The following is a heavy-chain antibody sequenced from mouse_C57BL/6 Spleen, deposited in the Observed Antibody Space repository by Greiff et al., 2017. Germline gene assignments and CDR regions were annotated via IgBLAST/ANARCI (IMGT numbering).Heavy chain of an antibody. CDR1: GYAFSSSW. CDR3: ASNWVGNYWYFDV. J-gene: IGHJ1*03. V-gene: IGHV1-82*01. D-gene: IGHD4-1*01. Sequence: VQRVESGPELVKPGASVKISCKASGYAFSSSWMNWVKQRPGKGLEWIGRIYPGDGDTNYNGKFKGKATLTADKSSSTAYMQLSSLTSEDSAVYFCASNWVGNYWYFDVWGTGTTVTVSS. CDR2: IYPGDGDT.